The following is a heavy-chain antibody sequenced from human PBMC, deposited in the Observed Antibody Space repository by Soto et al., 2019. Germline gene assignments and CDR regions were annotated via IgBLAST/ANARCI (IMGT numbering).Heavy chain of an antibody. CDR1: GFSFSTFD. Sequence: PGGSLRLSCEASGFSFSTFDMSWVRQAPGKGLEWVSVILGSDGSTHYADAVKGRFTISRDNSKNTLYLQMNSLRAEDTAVYYCAKGTDIRAASGDDYFDYWGQGTLCTVAS. D-gene: IGHD6-13*01. V-gene: IGHV3-23*01. J-gene: IGHJ4*02. CDR3: AKGTDIRAASGDDYFDY. CDR2: ILGSDGST.